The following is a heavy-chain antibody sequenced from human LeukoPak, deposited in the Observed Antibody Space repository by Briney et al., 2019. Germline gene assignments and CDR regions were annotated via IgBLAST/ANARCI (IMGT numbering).Heavy chain of an antibody. J-gene: IGHJ4*02. CDR3: AKGHTIFGVVYFDN. CDR1: GFTFDDYA. Sequence: PGGSLRLSCAAPGFTFDDYAMHWVRQAPGKGLEWVSGISWNSGSIGYADSVKGRFTISRDNAKNSLYLQMNSLRAEDMALYYCAKGHTIFGVVYFDNWAREPWSPSPQ. D-gene: IGHD3-3*01. CDR2: ISWNSGSI. V-gene: IGHV3-9*03.